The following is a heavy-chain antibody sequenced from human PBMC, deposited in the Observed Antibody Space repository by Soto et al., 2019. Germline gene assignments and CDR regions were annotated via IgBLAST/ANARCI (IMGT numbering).Heavy chain of an antibody. CDR1: GFTFSSYE. J-gene: IGHJ6*02. V-gene: IGHV3-48*03. CDR3: ASRTVTTDFYYYYYGMDV. Sequence: PGGPLRLSCAASGFTFSSYEMNWARQAPGNGREWVSYISSSGSTIYYADAVKGRFTISRDNAKNSLYLQMNSLRAEDTAVYYCASRTVTTDFYYYYYGMDVWGQGTTVTVSS. CDR2: ISSSGSTI. D-gene: IGHD4-4*01.